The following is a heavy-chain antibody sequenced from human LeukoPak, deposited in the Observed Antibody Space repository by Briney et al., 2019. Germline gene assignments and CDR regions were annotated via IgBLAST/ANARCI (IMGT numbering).Heavy chain of an antibody. Sequence: LRLSCAASGFTFSSYSMNWVRQHPGKGLEWIGYIYYSGSTYYNPSLKSRVTISVDTSKNQFSLKLSSVTAADTAVYYCARENDYGDYLPYFDYWGQGTLVTVSS. D-gene: IGHD4-17*01. CDR1: GFTFSSYS. CDR2: IYYSGST. J-gene: IGHJ4*02. CDR3: ARENDYGDYLPYFDY. V-gene: IGHV4-31*02.